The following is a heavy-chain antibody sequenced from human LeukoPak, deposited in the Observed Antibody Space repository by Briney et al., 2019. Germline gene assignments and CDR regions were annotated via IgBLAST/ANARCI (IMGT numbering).Heavy chain of an antibody. CDR2: SNPYSGDT. Sequence: ASVKVSCKASGYTFTGYHIHWVRQAPGQGLEWMGRSNPYSGDTNFAQKFQGRVTMTRDTSITTAYMDLSSLTPDDTAVYFCAREQGSLTRSWYTGYWGQGTQVTVSS. CDR1: GYTFTGYH. J-gene: IGHJ4*02. V-gene: IGHV1-2*06. D-gene: IGHD6-13*01. CDR3: AREQGSLTRSWYTGY.